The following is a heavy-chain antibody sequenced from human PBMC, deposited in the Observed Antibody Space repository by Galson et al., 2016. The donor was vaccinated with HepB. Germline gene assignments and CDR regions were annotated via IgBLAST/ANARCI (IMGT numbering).Heavy chain of an antibody. D-gene: IGHD2-21*02. CDR2: IHDSWGT. V-gene: IGHV4-59*02. CDR1: GGSVSPYY. Sequence: SETLSLTCTVSGGSVSPYYWSWIRQPPGKGLEWIGYIHDSWGTDSNPSLKSRVTISLDTSKNQLSLQLRSVTAADTAIYYCARGIGDPAPDYYYYLDVWAKGTTVTVSS. CDR3: ARGIGDPAPDYYYYLDV. J-gene: IGHJ6*03.